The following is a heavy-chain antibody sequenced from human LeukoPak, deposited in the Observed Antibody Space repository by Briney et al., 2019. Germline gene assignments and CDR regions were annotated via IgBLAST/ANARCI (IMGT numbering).Heavy chain of an antibody. CDR2: INAGNGNT. CDR3: ARDNVVTWFGELPFDY. Sequence: ASVKVSCKASGYTFTSYAMHWVRQAPGQRLEWMGWINAGNGNTKYSQKFQGRVTITRDTSASTAYMELSSLRSEDTAVYYCARDNVVTWFGELPFDYWGQGTLVTVSS. CDR1: GYTFTSYA. J-gene: IGHJ4*02. V-gene: IGHV1-3*01. D-gene: IGHD3-10*01.